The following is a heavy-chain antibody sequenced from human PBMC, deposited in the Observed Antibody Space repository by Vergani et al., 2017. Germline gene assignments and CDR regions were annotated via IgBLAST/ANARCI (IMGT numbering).Heavy chain of an antibody. J-gene: IGHJ4*02. V-gene: IGHV4-38-2*01. CDR3: ARRDGITGTLYFDY. CDR1: GYSISSGYY. CDR2: IYHSGST. D-gene: IGHD1-20*01. Sequence: QVQLQESGPGLVKPSETLSLTCAVSGYSISSGYYWGWIRQPPGKGLEWIGSIYHSGSTYYNPSLKSRVTISVDTSKNQFSLKLRSVTAADTAVYYCARRDGITGTLYFDYWGQGTLVTVSS.